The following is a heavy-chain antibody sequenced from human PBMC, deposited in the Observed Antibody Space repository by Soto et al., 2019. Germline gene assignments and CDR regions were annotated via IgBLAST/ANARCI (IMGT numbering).Heavy chain of an antibody. CDR2: ISYDGSNK. CDR3: ARDTHVLRFLEWLSHGMDV. Sequence: GGSLRLSCTASGFNFRSYAMHWVRQAPGKGLEWVAVISYDGSNKYYADSVKGRFTISRDNSKNTLYLQMNSLRAEDTAVYYCARDTHVLRFLEWLSHGMDVWGQGTTVTVSS. J-gene: IGHJ6*02. CDR1: GFNFRSYA. V-gene: IGHV3-30-3*01. D-gene: IGHD3-3*01.